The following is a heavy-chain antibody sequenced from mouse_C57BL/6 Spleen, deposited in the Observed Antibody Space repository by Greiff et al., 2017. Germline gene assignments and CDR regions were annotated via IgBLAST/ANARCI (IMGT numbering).Heavy chain of an antibody. CDR2: INPSNGGT. D-gene: IGHD1-1*01. V-gene: IGHV1-53*01. J-gene: IGHJ2*01. Sequence: QVQLQQPGTELVKPGASVKLSCKASGYTFTSYWMHWVKQRPGQGLEWIGNINPSNGGTNYNEKFKSKATLTVDKSSSTAYMQLSSLTSEDSAVYYCARSGNYHYGRSHEDYWGQGTTLTVSS. CDR3: ARSGNYHYGRSHEDY. CDR1: GYTFTSYW.